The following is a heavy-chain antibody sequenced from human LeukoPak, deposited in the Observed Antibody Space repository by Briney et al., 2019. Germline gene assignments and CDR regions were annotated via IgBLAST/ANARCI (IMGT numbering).Heavy chain of an antibody. J-gene: IGHJ4*02. CDR3: AKGSARRWFWYFDY. V-gene: IGHV3-23*01. D-gene: IGHD4-23*01. CDR2: ISGSGGST. Sequence: GGSLRLSCAASGFSFSTYGMSWVRQAPGKGLEWVSAISGSGGSTNYADSVKGRFTISRDNPKNTLYLQMNSLRAEDTAVYYCAKGSARRWFWYFDYWGQGTLVTVSS. CDR1: GFSFSTYG.